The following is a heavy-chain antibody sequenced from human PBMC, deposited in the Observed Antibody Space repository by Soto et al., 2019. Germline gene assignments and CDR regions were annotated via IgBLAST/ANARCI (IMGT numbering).Heavy chain of an antibody. CDR2: IYYSGST. J-gene: IGHJ5*02. V-gene: IGHV4-31*03. CDR3: ARGSYSYGSGSYPPHNWFDP. Sequence: SETLSLTCTVSGGSISSGGYYWSWIRQHPGKGLEWIGYIYYSGSTYYNPSLKSRVTISVDTSKNQFSLKLSSVTAADTAVYYCARGSYSYGSGSYPPHNWFDPWGQGTLATVSS. CDR1: GGSISSGGYY. D-gene: IGHD3-10*01.